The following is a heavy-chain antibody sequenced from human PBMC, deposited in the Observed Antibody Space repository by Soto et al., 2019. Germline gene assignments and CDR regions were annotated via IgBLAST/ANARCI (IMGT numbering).Heavy chain of an antibody. Sequence: EVQLVESGGGLVQPGGSLRLSCAASGFTFSTYAIQWVRQAPGRGLEYVSGISSNGGSTYYADSVKGTFIISRDNSKSTVNLQLSTVRPEDTAVYYCVKGGKGNSRWRGTDYWGQGTLVTVSS. D-gene: IGHD1-1*01. CDR1: GFTFSTYA. CDR2: ISSNGGST. V-gene: IGHV3-64D*06. CDR3: VKGGKGNSRWRGTDY. J-gene: IGHJ4*02.